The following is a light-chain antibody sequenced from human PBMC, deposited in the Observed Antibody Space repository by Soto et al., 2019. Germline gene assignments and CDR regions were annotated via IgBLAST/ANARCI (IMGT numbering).Light chain of an antibody. CDR3: CSYTSISTSAV. CDR1: SSDIGDYTH. J-gene: IGLJ2*01. V-gene: IGLV2-14*01. CDR2: EVS. Sequence: QSVLTQPASVSGSPGQSITISCTGTSSDIGDYTHVSWYQQHPGKAPKLIIYEVSDRPSGVSNRFSGSKSGNTASLTISGLQTEDEADYYCCSYTSISTSAVFCGGTKLTVL.